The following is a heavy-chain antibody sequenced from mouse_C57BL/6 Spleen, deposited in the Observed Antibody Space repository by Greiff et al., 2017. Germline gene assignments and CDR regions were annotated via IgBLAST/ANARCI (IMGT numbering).Heavy chain of an antibody. CDR3: ARFSVYAMDY. V-gene: IGHV1-61*01. J-gene: IGHJ4*01. CDR1: GYTFTSYW. Sequence: VQLQQPGAELVRPGSSVKLPCKASGYTFTSYWMDWVKQRPGQGLEWIGNIYPSDSETHYNQKFKDKATLTVDKSSSTAYMQLSSLTSEDSAVYYCARFSVYAMDYWGQGTSVTVSS. CDR2: IYPSDSET.